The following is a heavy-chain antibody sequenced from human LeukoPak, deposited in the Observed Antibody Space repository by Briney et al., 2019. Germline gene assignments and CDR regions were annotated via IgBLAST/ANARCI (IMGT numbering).Heavy chain of an antibody. CDR1: GFTFSSYA. CDR2: LSYDGSNK. J-gene: IGHJ4*02. Sequence: GRSLRLSCAASGFTFSSYAMHWVRQAPGKGLEWVAVLSYDGSNKYYADSVKGRFTISRDNSKNTLYLQMNSLRAEDTAVYYCARELHAFDYWSQGTLVTVSS. D-gene: IGHD2-15*01. CDR3: ARELHAFDY. V-gene: IGHV3-30*01.